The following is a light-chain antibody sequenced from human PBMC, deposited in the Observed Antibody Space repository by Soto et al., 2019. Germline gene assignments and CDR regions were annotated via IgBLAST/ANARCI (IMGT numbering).Light chain of an antibody. CDR2: GAS. J-gene: IGKJ2*01. CDR3: HQYNNWPYT. Sequence: EIVMTQSPVTLSLSPGERATLSCSASQSVGSNLAWYQQKPGQAPRLLIYGASTRDTGFPARFSGSESGTWFTLTISSLQSEYLAVYYCHQYNNWPYTFGQGTKLEIK. CDR1: QSVGSN. V-gene: IGKV3-15*01.